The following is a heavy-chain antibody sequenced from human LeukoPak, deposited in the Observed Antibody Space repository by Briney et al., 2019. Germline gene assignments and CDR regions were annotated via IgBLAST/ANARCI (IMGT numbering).Heavy chain of an antibody. J-gene: IGHJ4*02. CDR3: ARGSGRSDY. Sequence: SGGSLRLSCAASGFTFSSYAMHWVRQAPGKGLEWVAVISYDGSNKYYADSVKGRFTISRDNSKNTLYLQMNSLRAEDTAVYYCARGSGRSDYWGQGTLVTASS. V-gene: IGHV3-30*04. D-gene: IGHD1-26*01. CDR2: ISYDGSNK. CDR1: GFTFSSYA.